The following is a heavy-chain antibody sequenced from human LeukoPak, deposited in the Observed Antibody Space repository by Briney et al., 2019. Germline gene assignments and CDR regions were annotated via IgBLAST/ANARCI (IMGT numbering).Heavy chain of an antibody. CDR3: ATGWLYHPFDY. J-gene: IGHJ4*02. CDR2: INPSGGST. CDR1: GGTFSSYA. Sequence: ASVKVSCKASGGTFSSYAISWVRQAPGQGLEWMGIINPSGGSTSYAQKFQGRVTMTRDTSTSTVYMELSSLRSEDTAVYYCATGWLYHPFDYWGQGTLVTVSS. D-gene: IGHD5-24*01. V-gene: IGHV1-46*01.